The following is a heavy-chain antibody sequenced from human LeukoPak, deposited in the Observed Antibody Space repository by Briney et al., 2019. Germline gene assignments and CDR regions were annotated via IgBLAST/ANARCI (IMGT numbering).Heavy chain of an antibody. D-gene: IGHD3-22*01. J-gene: IGHJ4*02. Sequence: SETLSLTCAVYGGSFSGYYWSWIRHPPGKGLEWIGEINHSGSTNYNPSLKSRVTISVDTSKNQFSLKLSSVTAADTAVYYCARFDSSGYQYYFDYWGQGTLVTVSS. CDR2: INHSGST. V-gene: IGHV4-34*01. CDR3: ARFDSSGYQYYFDY. CDR1: GGSFSGYY.